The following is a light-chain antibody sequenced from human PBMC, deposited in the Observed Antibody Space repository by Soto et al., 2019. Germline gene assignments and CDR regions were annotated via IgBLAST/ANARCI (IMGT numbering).Light chain of an antibody. V-gene: IGLV2-14*01. J-gene: IGLJ2*01. CDR2: EVT. CDR3: SSDTTSPTYVV. Sequence: QSALTQPASMSGSPGQSITISCTGTSSDIGAYNYVSWFQQHPGKAPKLIIYEVTNRPSGASIRFSGSKSGNTASLTISGLQAEDEADYYCSSDTTSPTYVVFGGGTQLTVL. CDR1: SSDIGAYNY.